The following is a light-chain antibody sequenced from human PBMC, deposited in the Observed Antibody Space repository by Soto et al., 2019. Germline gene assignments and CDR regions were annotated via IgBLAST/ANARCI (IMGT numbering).Light chain of an antibody. CDR3: QQSYSTPYT. CDR1: QSISSY. J-gene: IGKJ2*01. V-gene: IGKV1-39*01. CDR2: AAS. Sequence: DIQITQSPSSLSASVGDRVTITCRASQSISSYLNGYQQKLGKAPKLLIYAASSLQSGVPSRFSGSGSGTDFTLTISSLQPEDFATYYCQQSYSTPYTFGQGTKLEIK.